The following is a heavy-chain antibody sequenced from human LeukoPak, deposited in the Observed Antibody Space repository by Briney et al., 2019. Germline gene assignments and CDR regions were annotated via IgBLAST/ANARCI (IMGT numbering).Heavy chain of an antibody. CDR3: AREQGYCSSTSCYGLNWFDP. V-gene: IGHV3-30*04. D-gene: IGHD2-2*01. CDR1: GFTFSSYA. J-gene: IGHJ5*02. Sequence: GGSLRLSCAASGFTFSSYAMHWVRQAPGKGLEWVAVISYDGSNKYYADSVKGRFTISRDNSKNTLYLQMNSLRAEDTAVYYCAREQGYCSSTSCYGLNWFDPWGQGTLVTVSS. CDR2: ISYDGSNK.